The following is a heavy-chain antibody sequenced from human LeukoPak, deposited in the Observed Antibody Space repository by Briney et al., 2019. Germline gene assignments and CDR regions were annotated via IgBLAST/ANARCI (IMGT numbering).Heavy chain of an antibody. J-gene: IGHJ1*01. V-gene: IGHV1-69*01. D-gene: IGHD1-26*01. CDR3: ARDPLSSVGATIGHFQH. CDR2: IIPIFGTA. CDR1: GGTFSSYA. Sequence: SVKVSCKASGGTFSSYAISWVRQAPGQGLEWMGGIIPIFGTANYAQKFQGRVTITADESTSTAYMELSSLRSEDTAVYYCARDPLSSVGATIGHFQHWGQGTLVTVSS.